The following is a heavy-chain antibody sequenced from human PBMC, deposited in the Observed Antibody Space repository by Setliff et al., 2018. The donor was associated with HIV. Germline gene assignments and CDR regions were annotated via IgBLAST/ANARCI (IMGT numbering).Heavy chain of an antibody. V-gene: IGHV3-74*01. CDR2: VNSDGSSK. J-gene: IGHJ4*02. CDR3: HSGYDTEEQSYFDY. Sequence: PSETLRLSCAASGFTFDRYWMHWVRQAPGKGLVWVSRVNSDGSSKTYADSVKDRFTISRDNAKNTLYLQMNSLRAEDTGVYYCHSGYDTEEQSYFDYWGQGTLVTVSS. CDR1: GFTFDRYW. D-gene: IGHD5-12*01.